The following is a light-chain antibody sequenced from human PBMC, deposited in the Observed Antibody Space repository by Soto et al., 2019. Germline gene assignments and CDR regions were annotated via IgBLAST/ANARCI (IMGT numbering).Light chain of an antibody. CDR3: CSYVGRYTVI. CDR1: SSDVGDYNY. Sequence: QSALTQPASVSGSPGQSITISCTGTSSDVGDYNYVSWYQQVPGKAPKVMIYDVSKRPSGVPDRFSGSKSGNTASLTISGLQAEDEADYYCCSYVGRYTVIFGGGTKVTVL. V-gene: IGLV2-11*01. J-gene: IGLJ2*01. CDR2: DVS.